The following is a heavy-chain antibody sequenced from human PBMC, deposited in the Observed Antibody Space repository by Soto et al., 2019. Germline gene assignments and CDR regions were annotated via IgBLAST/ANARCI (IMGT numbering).Heavy chain of an antibody. CDR2: IYPGDSDT. J-gene: IGHJ6*02. CDR1: GYSFTSHW. CDR3: ARRITYYYDSSGYYENYGMDV. V-gene: IGHV5-51*01. D-gene: IGHD3-22*01. Sequence: HGESLKISCKGSGYSFTSHWIGWVRQMPGKGLEWMGIIYPGDSDTRYSPSFQGQVTISADKSISTAYLQWSSLKASDTAMYYCARRITYYYDSSGYYENYGMDVWGQGTTVTVSS.